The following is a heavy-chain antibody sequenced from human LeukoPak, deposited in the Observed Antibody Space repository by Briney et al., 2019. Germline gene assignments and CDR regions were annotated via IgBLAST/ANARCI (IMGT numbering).Heavy chain of an antibody. CDR3: ARLVGYYDSSGYEVSWFDP. CDR2: IYPGDSDT. CDR1: GYSFTSYW. Sequence: GESLKISCQGSGYSFTSYWIGWVRQMPGKGLEWMGIIYPGDSDTRYSPSFQGQVTISADKSISTAYLQWSSLKASDTAMYYCARLVGYYDSSGYEVSWFDPWGQGTLVTVSS. J-gene: IGHJ5*02. D-gene: IGHD3-22*01. V-gene: IGHV5-51*01.